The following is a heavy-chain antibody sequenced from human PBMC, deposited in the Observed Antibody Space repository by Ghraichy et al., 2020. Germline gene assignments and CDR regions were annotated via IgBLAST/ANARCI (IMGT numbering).Heavy chain of an antibody. CDR3: ARHRQGASTPHYFDP. Sequence: SETLSLTCAVSGGSSKTYNYAWLRQPPGGGLEWIGGINDRGTTEYNSSLESRVSMSGDAAQRRLTLKVTYLTGADSAVYFCARHRQGASTPHYFDPWGPG. CDR1: GGSSKTYN. D-gene: IGHD3-10*01. J-gene: IGHJ5*02. CDR2: INDRGTT. V-gene: IGHV4-34*01.